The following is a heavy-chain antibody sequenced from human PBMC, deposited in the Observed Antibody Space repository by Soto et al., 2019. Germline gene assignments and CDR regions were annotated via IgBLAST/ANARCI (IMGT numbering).Heavy chain of an antibody. CDR2: IIPIFGTA. CDR3: ARTIVVVPAANSYYYGMDV. D-gene: IGHD2-2*01. J-gene: IGHJ6*02. CDR1: GGTFSSYA. V-gene: IGHV1-69*13. Sequence: SVKVSCKASGGTFSSYAISWARQAPGQGLEWMGGIIPIFGTANYAQKFQGRVTITADESTSTAYMELSSLRSEDTAVYYCARTIVVVPAANSYYYGMDVWGQGTTVTVSS.